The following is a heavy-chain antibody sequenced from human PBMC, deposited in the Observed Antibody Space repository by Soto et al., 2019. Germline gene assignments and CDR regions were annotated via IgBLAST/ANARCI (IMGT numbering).Heavy chain of an antibody. CDR1: GYTFISYG. J-gene: IGHJ3*01. CDR3: MRDRGEYGDESNCHAVDL. CDR2: INGYNGKT. Sequence: QLVQSGAEVKKPGASVKVSCKASGYTFISYGISWVRQAPGQGLEWMGWINGYNGKTNYTQRLQGRITVTTDTSTSTAYMGLKSLRSDDTAVYYCMRDRGEYGDESNCHAVDLWGQGTMVTVSS. V-gene: IGHV1-18*01. D-gene: IGHD4-17*01.